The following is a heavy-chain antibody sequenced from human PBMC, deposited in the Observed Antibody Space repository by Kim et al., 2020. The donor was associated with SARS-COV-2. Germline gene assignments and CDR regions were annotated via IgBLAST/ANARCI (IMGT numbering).Heavy chain of an antibody. J-gene: IGHJ4*02. D-gene: IGHD1-20*01. V-gene: IGHV5-51*01. Sequence: RYSPSFQGQVTISADKSINTAYLQWSSLKASDTAMYYCARRGYNWNDLYYWGQGTLVTVSS. CDR3: ARRGYNWNDLYY.